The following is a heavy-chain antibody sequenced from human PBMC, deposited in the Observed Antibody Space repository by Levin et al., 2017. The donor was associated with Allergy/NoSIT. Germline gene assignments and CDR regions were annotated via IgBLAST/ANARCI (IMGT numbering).Heavy chain of an antibody. J-gene: IGHJ4*02. V-gene: IGHV3-7*01. D-gene: IGHD2-15*01. CDR1: GFTFFTYW. Sequence: PGGSLRLSCTASGFTFFTYWMNWARQAPGKGPEGVASIAHDGSETYYVDSVKSRFTISRDNARNSLFLQMNSLRAEDTAVYYCVRQSGRERGGDYWGQGTLLIVSS. CDR3: VRQSGRERGGDY. CDR2: IAHDGSET.